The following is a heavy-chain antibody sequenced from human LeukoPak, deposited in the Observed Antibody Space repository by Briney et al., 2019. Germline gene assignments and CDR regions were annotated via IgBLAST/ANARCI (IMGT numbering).Heavy chain of an antibody. CDR3: AIGGDSSTSCYRCFDY. CDR2: IYPGDSDT. V-gene: IGHV5-51*01. Sequence: GESLKISCKGSGYRFTNYWIGWVRQMPGKGLEWMGLIYPGDSDTRYSLSFQGQVTISADKSINTAYLQWSSLKASDTAMYYCAIGGDSSTSCYRCFDYWGQGTLVTVSS. CDR1: GYRFTNYW. D-gene: IGHD2-2*02. J-gene: IGHJ4*02.